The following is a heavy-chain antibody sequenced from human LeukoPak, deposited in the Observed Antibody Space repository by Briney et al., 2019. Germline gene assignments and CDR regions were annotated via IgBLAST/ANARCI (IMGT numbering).Heavy chain of an antibody. J-gene: IGHJ4*02. CDR2: ILYDGSNK. CDR3: ATEDGYNGK. V-gene: IGHV3-33*01. D-gene: IGHD5-24*01. Sequence: GGALRLSCAASGFTFSSYGMHWVRQAPGKGLEWVAVILYDGSNKYYADSVKGRFTISRDNSKNTLYLQMNRPRAEDTAVYYCATEDGYNGKWGQGTLVTFSS. CDR1: GFTFSSYG.